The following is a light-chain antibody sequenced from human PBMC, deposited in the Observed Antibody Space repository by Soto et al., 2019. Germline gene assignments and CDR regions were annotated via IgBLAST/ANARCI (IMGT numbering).Light chain of an antibody. CDR2: EVS. Sequence: QSALTQPASVSGSPGQSITISCTGTSSDVGTYKYVSWYQQLPGKAPKLMIYEVSNRPSGVSNRFSGSKSGNTASLTISELQAEYESDYYCSSYISRSNPVFGGGTKVTVL. CDR3: SSYISRSNPV. V-gene: IGLV2-14*01. CDR1: SSDVGTYKY. J-gene: IGLJ2*01.